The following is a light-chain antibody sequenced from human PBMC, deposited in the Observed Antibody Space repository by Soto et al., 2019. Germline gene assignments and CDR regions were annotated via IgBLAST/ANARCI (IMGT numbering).Light chain of an antibody. CDR1: SSDVGGYEY. Sequence: QSALTQPRSVSGSPGQSVTISCSGTSSDVGGYEYVSWYQQHPGKAPRLLIYHVGQRPSGVPDRFSGSKSGNTASLTVSGLLAEDEADYYCSSHAGINNVVFGGGTKVTVL. CDR2: HVG. J-gene: IGLJ3*02. CDR3: SSHAGINNVV. V-gene: IGLV2-11*01.